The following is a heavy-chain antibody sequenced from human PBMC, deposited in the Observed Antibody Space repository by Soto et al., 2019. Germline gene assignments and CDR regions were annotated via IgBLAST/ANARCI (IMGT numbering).Heavy chain of an antibody. J-gene: IGHJ4*02. CDR1: GFTFSSYS. CDR2: ISSSSSTI. CDR3: ARIRRDGYSGGGYYFDY. Sequence: GGSLRLSCAASGFTFSSYSMNWVRQAPGKGLEWVSYISSSSSTIYYADSVKGRFTISRDNAKNSLYLQMNSLRDEDTAVYYCARIRRDGYSGGGYYFDYWGQGTLVTVSS. V-gene: IGHV3-48*02. D-gene: IGHD5-18*01.